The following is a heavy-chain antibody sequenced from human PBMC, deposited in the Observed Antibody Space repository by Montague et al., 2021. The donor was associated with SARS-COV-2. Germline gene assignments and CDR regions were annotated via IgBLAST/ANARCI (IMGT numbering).Heavy chain of an antibody. CDR2: INHSGST. CDR1: GGSFSGNY. Sequence: SETLSLTCAVYGGSFSGNYWSWIRQPPGQGLEWIGEINHSGSTNYNPSLKSRVTISVDTSKNQFSLKLSSVTAADTAVYYCARVRYYDSGTSLGMDVWGQGTTVTVSS. CDR3: ARVRYYDSGTSLGMDV. D-gene: IGHD3-10*01. V-gene: IGHV4-34*01. J-gene: IGHJ6*02.